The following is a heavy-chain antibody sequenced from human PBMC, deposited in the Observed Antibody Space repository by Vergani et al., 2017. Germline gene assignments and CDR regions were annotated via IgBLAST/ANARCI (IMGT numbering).Heavy chain of an antibody. Sequence: QVQLQESGPRLVKPSETLSLTCSVSGVSIISSSYYWVWVRQPPGKGLEWVGNIYYNGGTDYNPSLKSRVTISVDTSKNQFSLKLSSVTAADTAVYYCARGDGSGSYFYFDYWGQGTMVTVSS. CDR2: IYYNGGT. CDR3: ARGDGSGSYFYFDY. J-gene: IGHJ4*02. CDR1: GVSIISSSYY. V-gene: IGHV4-39*01. D-gene: IGHD3-10*01.